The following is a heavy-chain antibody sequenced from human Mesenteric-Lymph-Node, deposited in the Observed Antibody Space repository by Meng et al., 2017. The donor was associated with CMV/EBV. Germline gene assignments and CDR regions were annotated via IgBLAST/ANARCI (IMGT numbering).Heavy chain of an antibody. Sequence: LTGAASGFTPSNSGIHWVRQAPGKGLEWVTFIDYDGANKYYADSVKGRFTISRDNSKNTFSLQMNSLRAEDTAVYYCAKDPPYGGNFGYWGQGTLVTVSS. V-gene: IGHV3-30*02. D-gene: IGHD4-23*01. CDR1: GFTPSNSG. CDR3: AKDPPYGGNFGY. CDR2: IDYDGANK. J-gene: IGHJ4*02.